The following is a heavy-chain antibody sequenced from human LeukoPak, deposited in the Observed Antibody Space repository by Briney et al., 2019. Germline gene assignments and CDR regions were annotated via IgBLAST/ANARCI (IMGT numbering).Heavy chain of an antibody. V-gene: IGHV4-34*01. D-gene: IGHD5-18*01. CDR2: INHSGST. CDR1: GGSFSGYY. Sequence: SETLSLTCAVYGGSFSGYYWSWIRQPPGKGLEWIGEINHSGSTNYNPSPKSRVTISVDTSKNQFSLKLSSVTAADTAVYYCARGGYSYGRRKGPFDYWGQGTLVTVSS. J-gene: IGHJ4*02. CDR3: ARGGYSYGRRKGPFDY.